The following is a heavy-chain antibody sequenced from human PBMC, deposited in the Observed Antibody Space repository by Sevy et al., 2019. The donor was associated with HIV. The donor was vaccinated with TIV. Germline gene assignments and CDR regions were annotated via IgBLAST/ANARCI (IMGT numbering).Heavy chain of an antibody. J-gene: IGHJ4*02. D-gene: IGHD1-7*01. V-gene: IGHV3-13*01. CDR3: ARSITGTTLDY. Sequence: GGSLRLSCAASGFTFSSYDMHWVRQATGKGLEWVSAIGTAGDTYYPGSVKGRFTISRENAKNSLYLQMNSLRAGDTAVYYCARSITGTTLDYWGQGTLVTVSS. CDR2: IGTAGDT. CDR1: GFTFSSYD.